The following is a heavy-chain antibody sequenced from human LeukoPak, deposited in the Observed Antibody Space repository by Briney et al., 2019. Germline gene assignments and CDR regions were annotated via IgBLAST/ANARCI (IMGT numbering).Heavy chain of an antibody. D-gene: IGHD1-1*01. J-gene: IGHJ4*02. CDR1: GFTFSSYN. Sequence: GGSLRLSCAASGFTFSSYNMNWVRQAPGKGLEWVSSISRSSSYIYYADSVKGRFTISRDNAKNSLYLQMNSLRAEDTAIYYCARDWRTGTTFDWGQGTLVTVSS. CDR3: ARDWRTGTTFD. V-gene: IGHV3-21*01. CDR2: ISRSSSYI.